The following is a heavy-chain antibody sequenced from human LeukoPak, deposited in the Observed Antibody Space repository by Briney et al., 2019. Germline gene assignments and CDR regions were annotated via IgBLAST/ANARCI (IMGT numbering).Heavy chain of an antibody. CDR2: INSDGSST. J-gene: IGHJ3*02. D-gene: IGHD2-21*01. CDR3: AREGDCGGDCPDAFDI. V-gene: IGHV3-74*01. Sequence: GXXLRLSCAASGFTFSSYWMHWVRQAPGKGLVWVSRINSDGSSTIYADSVKGRFTISRDNDKNTLYVQMNSLRAEDTAVYYCAREGDCGGDCPDAFDIWGQGTMVTVSS. CDR1: GFTFSSYW.